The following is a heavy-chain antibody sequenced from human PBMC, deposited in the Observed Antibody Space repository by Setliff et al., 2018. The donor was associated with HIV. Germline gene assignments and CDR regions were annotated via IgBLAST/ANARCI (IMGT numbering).Heavy chain of an antibody. J-gene: IGHJ4*02. CDR3: VGRFGLVQIFYFDY. CDR2: MYYGGSA. CDR1: GYSISSGYY. V-gene: IGHV4-38-2*02. D-gene: IGHD2-15*01. Sequence: SETLSLTCTVTGYSISSGYYWTWIRQSPGKGLEWIGSMYYGGSATYNPSLKSRVTISIDTSKSQFSLKLSSATAVDTAVYFCVGRFGLVQIFYFDYWGQGMLVTVSS.